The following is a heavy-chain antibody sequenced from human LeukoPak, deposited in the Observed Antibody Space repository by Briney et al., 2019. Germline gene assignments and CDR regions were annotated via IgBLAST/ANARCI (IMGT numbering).Heavy chain of an antibody. D-gene: IGHD3-10*01. CDR2: IYSSGST. Sequence: SETLSLTCTVSGGSISSVYWSWIRQPAGKGLEWIGRIYSSGSTDYNPSLKSRVTMSVDTSKNQFSLKLRSLTAADTAIYYCARDHPVSYYGSGSYYYYWGQGTLVTVSS. CDR3: ARDHPVSYYGSGSYYYY. CDR1: GGSISSVY. J-gene: IGHJ4*02. V-gene: IGHV4-4*07.